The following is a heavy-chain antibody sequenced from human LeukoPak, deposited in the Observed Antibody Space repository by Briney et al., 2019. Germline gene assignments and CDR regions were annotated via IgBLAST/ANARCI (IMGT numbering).Heavy chain of an antibody. J-gene: IGHJ5*02. V-gene: IGHV4-4*02. D-gene: IGHD3-10*01. CDR1: GGSISSSNW. CDR2: IYHSGST. CDR3: ARDPVRGRWFDP. Sequence: SRTLSLTCAVSGGSISSSNWWSWVRQPPGRGLEWIGEIYHSGSTYYNPSLKSRVTISVDTSKNQFSLKLSSVTAADTAVYYCARDPVRGRWFDPWGQGTLVTASS.